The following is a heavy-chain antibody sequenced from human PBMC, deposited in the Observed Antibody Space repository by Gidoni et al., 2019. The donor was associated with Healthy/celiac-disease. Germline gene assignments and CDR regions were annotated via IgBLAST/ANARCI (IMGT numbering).Heavy chain of an antibody. CDR2: IWYDGSNK. D-gene: IGHD3-10*01. V-gene: IGHV3-33*01. CDR3: AREGYGSGIDYGMDV. Sequence: QVQLVESGGGVVQPGRSLRLSCAASGFTFSSYGMHWVRQAPGKGLEWVAVIWYDGSNKYYEDSVKGRFTISRDNSKNTLYLQMNSLRAEDTAVYYCAREGYGSGIDYGMDVWGQGTTVTVSS. CDR1: GFTFSSYG. J-gene: IGHJ6*02.